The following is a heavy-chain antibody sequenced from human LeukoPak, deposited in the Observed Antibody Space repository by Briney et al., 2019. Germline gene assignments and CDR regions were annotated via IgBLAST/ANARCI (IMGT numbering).Heavy chain of an antibody. D-gene: IGHD3-10*01. Sequence: PSETLSLTCTVSGDSISNYYWSWIRQPTGKGLEWIGRIYTSGSTNYNPSLKSRVTMSVDTSKNQFSLKLSSVTAADTAVYYCARVSLVRGAPDYYFDYWGQGTLVTVSS. J-gene: IGHJ4*02. CDR1: GDSISNYY. CDR2: IYTSGST. V-gene: IGHV4-4*07. CDR3: ARVSLVRGAPDYYFDY.